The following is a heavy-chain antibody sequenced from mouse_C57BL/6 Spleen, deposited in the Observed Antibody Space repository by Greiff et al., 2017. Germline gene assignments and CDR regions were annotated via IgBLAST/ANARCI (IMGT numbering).Heavy chain of an antibody. V-gene: IGHV1-82*01. CDR1: GYAFSSSW. CDR2: IYPGDGDT. J-gene: IGHJ4*01. CDR3: AWGNLYYAMDY. Sequence: VQLQQSGPELVKPGASVKISCKASGYAFSSSWMNWVKQRPGKGLEWIGRIYPGDGDTNYNGKFKGKATLTADKSSSPAYMQLSSLTSEDSAVYFCAWGNLYYAMDYWGQGTSVTVSS. D-gene: IGHD2-1*01.